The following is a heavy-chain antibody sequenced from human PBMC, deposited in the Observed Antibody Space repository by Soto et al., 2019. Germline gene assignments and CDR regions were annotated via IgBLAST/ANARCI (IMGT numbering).Heavy chain of an antibody. Sequence: ASVKVSCKASGYTFTSYGISWVRQAPGQGLEWMGWISSYNGNTNYAQKVQGRVTLTTDTSTSTTYMELRSLRSDDTAVYYCARGPRYCSTTTCFSGLTWFDPWGQGTQVTVSS. V-gene: IGHV1-18*04. CDR2: ISSYNGNT. J-gene: IGHJ5*02. CDR3: ARGPRYCSTTTCFSGLTWFDP. CDR1: GYTFTSYG. D-gene: IGHD2-2*01.